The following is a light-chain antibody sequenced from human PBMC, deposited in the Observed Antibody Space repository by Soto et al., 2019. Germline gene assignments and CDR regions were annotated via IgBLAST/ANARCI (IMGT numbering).Light chain of an antibody. CDR1: NSNIGSNT. CDR3: AAWDDSLNGDWV. J-gene: IGLJ3*02. CDR2: SNN. Sequence: QSVLTQPPSASGTPGQRVTISCSGSNSNIGSNTVNWYHQLPGTAPKLLIYSNNQRPSGVPDRSSGSKSGTSASLAISGLQSEDEADYYCAAWDDSLNGDWVFGGGTKLTVL. V-gene: IGLV1-44*01.